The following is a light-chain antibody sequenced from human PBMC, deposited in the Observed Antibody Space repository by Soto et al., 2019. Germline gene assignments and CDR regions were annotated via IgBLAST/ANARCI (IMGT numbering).Light chain of an antibody. CDR2: DAY. J-gene: IGKJ4*01. CDR3: QHYKTWPLA. Sequence: DIVLTQTPAKLCVSLRKRATLSCRPSHSVSTFLPWYQQKSRQPLRLLIYDAYIRANGVPARFSGSGSGTEFTLTIISLQSEDFAVYYCQHYKTWPLAFGGGITAAIK. V-gene: IGKV3-15*01. CDR1: HSVSTF.